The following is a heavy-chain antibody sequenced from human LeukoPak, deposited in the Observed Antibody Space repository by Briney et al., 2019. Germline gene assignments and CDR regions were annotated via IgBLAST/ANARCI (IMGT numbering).Heavy chain of an antibody. V-gene: IGHV4-39*01. D-gene: IGHD3-22*01. CDR1: GGSISSSSYY. CDR2: IYYSGST. CDR3: ARRVYYDSSGYPDY. J-gene: IGHJ4*02. Sequence: SETLSLTCTVSGGSISSSSYYWGWIRQPPGKGLEWIGSIYYSGSTYYNPSLKSRVTISVDTSKNQFSLKLSSVTAADTAVYYCARRVYYDSSGYPDYWGQGTLVTVSS.